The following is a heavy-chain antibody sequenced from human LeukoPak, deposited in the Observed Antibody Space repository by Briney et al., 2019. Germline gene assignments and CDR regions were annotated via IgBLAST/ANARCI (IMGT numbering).Heavy chain of an antibody. CDR1: GFTFSSYA. J-gene: IGHJ6*02. V-gene: IGHV3-23*01. CDR3: AKDMESGQAYYYYGMDV. CDR2: ISGSGGST. D-gene: IGHD3-3*01. Sequence: GGSLRLSCAASGFTFSSYAMSWVRQAPGKGLEWVSAISGSGGSTYYADSVKGRFTISRDNAKNSLYLQMNSLRAEDTALYYCAKDMESGQAYYYYGMDVWGQGTTVTVSS.